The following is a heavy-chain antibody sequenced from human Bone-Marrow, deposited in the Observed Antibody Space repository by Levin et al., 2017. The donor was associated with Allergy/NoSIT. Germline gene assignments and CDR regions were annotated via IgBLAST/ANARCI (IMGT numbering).Heavy chain of an antibody. V-gene: IGHV3-30*18. CDR2: ISYDGSNK. D-gene: IGHD3-10*01. CDR1: GFTFSSYG. Sequence: GGSLRLSCAASGFTFSSYGMHWVRQAPGKGLEWVAVISYDGSNKYYADSVKGRFTISRDNSKNTLYLQMNSLRAEDTAVYYCAKDRLTMGTYYFDYWGQGTLVTVSS. CDR3: AKDRLTMGTYYFDY. J-gene: IGHJ4*02.